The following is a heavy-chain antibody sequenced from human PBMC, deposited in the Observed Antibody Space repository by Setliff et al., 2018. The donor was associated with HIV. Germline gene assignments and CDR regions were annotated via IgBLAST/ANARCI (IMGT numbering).Heavy chain of an antibody. J-gene: IGHJ4*02. CDR1: DSGTYY. D-gene: IGHD4-17*01. V-gene: IGHV4-4*07. CDR3: ARAAAGNTGPFDL. CDR2: VSSRGDT. Sequence: SETLSLTCTVSDSGTYYWSWIRQPAGKGLEWIGRVSSRGDTNYNPSLRSRVTMSVDTSKNQFSLKLTSVTASDTAVYYCARAAAGNTGPFDLWGQGSPVTV.